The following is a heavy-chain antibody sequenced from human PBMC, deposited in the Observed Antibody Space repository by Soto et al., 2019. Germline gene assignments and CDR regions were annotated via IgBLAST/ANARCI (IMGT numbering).Heavy chain of an antibody. Sequence: SETLSLTCTVSGGAITSSRYYWGWVRQPPGKGLEWIGSIYSTVTTYYTPSLKSRITISVDTSKNQFSLNVTSVTAADTAVYYCVGSNSDYYYYMDVWGKGTTVTVSS. D-gene: IGHD2-21*01. J-gene: IGHJ6*03. CDR2: IYSTVTT. V-gene: IGHV4-39*01. CDR1: GGAITSSRYY. CDR3: VGSNSDYYYYMDV.